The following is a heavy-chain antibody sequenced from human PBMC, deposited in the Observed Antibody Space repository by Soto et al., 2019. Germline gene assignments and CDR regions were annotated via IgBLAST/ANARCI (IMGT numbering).Heavy chain of an antibody. CDR1: GGTFSSYA. CDR2: IIPIFGTA. D-gene: IGHD3-3*01. J-gene: IGHJ6*02. Sequence: QVQLVQSGAEVKKPGSSVKVSCKASGGTFSSYAISWVRQAPGRGLEWMGGIIPIFGTANYAQKFQGRVTITADESTSTAYMELSSLRSEDTAVYYCASADLGIFGVVRYGMDVWGQGTTVTVSS. CDR3: ASADLGIFGVVRYGMDV. V-gene: IGHV1-69*12.